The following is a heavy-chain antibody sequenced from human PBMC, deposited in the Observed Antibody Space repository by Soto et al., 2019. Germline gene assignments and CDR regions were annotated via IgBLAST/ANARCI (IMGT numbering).Heavy chain of an antibody. D-gene: IGHD3-22*01. V-gene: IGHV4-31*03. J-gene: IGHJ4*02. CDR2: IYYSGST. CDR3: AREGRVVVSKVFDY. CDR1: GVSISSGGYY. Sequence: SETLSLTCTVSGVSISSGGYYWRWIRPHPGKGLEWIGYIYYSGSTYYNPSLKSRVTISVDTSKNQFSLKLSSVTAADTAVYYCAREGRVVVSKVFDYWGQGTLVTVSS.